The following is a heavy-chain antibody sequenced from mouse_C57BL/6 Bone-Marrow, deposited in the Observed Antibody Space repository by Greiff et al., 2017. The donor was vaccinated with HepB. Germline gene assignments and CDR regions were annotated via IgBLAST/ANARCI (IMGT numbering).Heavy chain of an antibody. Sequence: VQLQQPGAELVMPGASVKLSCKASGYTFTSYWMHWVKQRPGQGLEWIGGIAPSISYTNYNQKFTGNSTLTVDKSSSTAYMQLSSLTSEDSAVYYCARSLLRYAIDYWGQGTSVTVSS. D-gene: IGHD1-1*01. J-gene: IGHJ4*01. V-gene: IGHV1-69*01. CDR2: IAPSISYT. CDR1: GYTFTSYW. CDR3: ARSLLRYAIDY.